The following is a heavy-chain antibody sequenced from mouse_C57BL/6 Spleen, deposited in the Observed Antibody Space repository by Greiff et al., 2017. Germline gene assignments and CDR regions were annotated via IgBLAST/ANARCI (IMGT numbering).Heavy chain of an antibody. CDR1: GYTFTSYW. CDR3: AFILGVMDY. CDR2: IDPSDSYT. V-gene: IGHV1-69*01. Sequence: QVQLQQPGAELVMPGASVKLSCKASGYTFTSYWMHWVKQRPGQGLEWIGEIDPSDSYTNYNQKFKGKATLSVYKSSSTAYMQLSSLTSEDSAVYYCAFILGVMDYWGQGTSVTVSS. J-gene: IGHJ4*01. D-gene: IGHD1-1*01.